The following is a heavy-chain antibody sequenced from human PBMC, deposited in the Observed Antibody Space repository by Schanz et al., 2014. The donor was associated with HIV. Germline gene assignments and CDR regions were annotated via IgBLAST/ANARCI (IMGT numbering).Heavy chain of an antibody. Sequence: QVQLVESGGGVVQPGRSLRLSCAASGFTFSSYAMHWVRQAPGKGLAWVAVISYDGSNKYYADSVKGRFTISRDNSKNTLYLQMNSLRAEDTAVYYCARALPDEWEPAAYFQHWGQGTLVIVSS. CDR2: ISYDGSNK. CDR1: GFTFSSYA. J-gene: IGHJ1*01. D-gene: IGHD1-26*01. CDR3: ARALPDEWEPAAYFQH. V-gene: IGHV3-30-3*01.